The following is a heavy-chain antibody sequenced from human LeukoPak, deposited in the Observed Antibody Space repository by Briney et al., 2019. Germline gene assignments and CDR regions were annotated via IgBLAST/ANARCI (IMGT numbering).Heavy chain of an antibody. J-gene: IGHJ3*02. CDR3: ARDAYYDFWSGYYIVAFDI. CDR2: IYTSGST. D-gene: IGHD3-3*01. V-gene: IGHV4-4*07. Sequence: SETLSLTCTVSGGSISSYYWSWIRQPAGKRLEWIGRIYTSGSTNYNPSLKSRVTMSVDTSKNQFSLKLSSVTAADTAVYYCARDAYYDFWSGYYIVAFDIWGQGTMVTVSS. CDR1: GGSISSYY.